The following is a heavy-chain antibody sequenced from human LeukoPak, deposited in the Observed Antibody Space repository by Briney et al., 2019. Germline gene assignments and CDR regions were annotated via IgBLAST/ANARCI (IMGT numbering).Heavy chain of an antibody. V-gene: IGHV3-30-3*01. CDR2: ISYDGVNT. CDR3: ARCRDYNFWSGSAVDY. J-gene: IGHJ4*02. Sequence: GGSLRLSCAASGFFFSSYAMHWVRQAPGKGLEWVAVISYDGVNTDYAESVMGRFTISRDNSKNTLYLQMDSLRAEDTAVYYCARCRDYNFWSGSAVDYWGQGTLVTVSS. D-gene: IGHD3-3*01. CDR1: GFFFSSYA.